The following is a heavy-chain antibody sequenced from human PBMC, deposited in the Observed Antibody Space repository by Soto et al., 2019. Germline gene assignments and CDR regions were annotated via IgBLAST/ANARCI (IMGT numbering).Heavy chain of an antibody. J-gene: IGHJ4*02. Sequence: SQTLSLTCAISGDSVSSNSAAWNWIRQSPSRGLEWLGRTYYRSKWYSDYAVSVKSRITINPDTSKNQFSLQLNSVTPEDTAVYYCTQAAGYNSTWFFDSWAQGTLVTVSS. CDR3: TQAAGYNSTWFFDS. CDR1: GDSVSSNSAA. V-gene: IGHV6-1*01. CDR2: TYYRSKWYS. D-gene: IGHD6-13*01.